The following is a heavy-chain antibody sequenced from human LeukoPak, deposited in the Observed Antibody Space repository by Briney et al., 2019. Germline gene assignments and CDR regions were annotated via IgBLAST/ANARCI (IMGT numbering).Heavy chain of an antibody. CDR2: IYYSGSS. J-gene: IGHJ6*02. V-gene: IGHV4-59*01. CDR1: GASISSYY. Sequence: SETLSLTCTVSGASISSYYWSWLPQPPGEGLEWCGYIYYSGSSNSNPSLKRRVTISVDTSKNQFSLKLSSVTAADTAVYYCATDPGDYAYYYFGMDVWGQGTAVTVSS. CDR3: ATDPGDYAYYYFGMDV. D-gene: IGHD4-17*01.